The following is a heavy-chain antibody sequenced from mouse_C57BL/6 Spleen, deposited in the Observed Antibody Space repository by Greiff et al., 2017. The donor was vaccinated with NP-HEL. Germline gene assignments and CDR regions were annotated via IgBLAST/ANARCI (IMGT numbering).Heavy chain of an antibody. Sequence: EVKVVESGGGLVKPGGSLKLSCAASGFTFSDYGMHWVRQAPEKGLEWVAYISSGSSTIYYADTVKGRFTISRDNAKNTLFLQMTSLRSEDTAMYYCATSTMITPYYFDYWGQGTTLTVSS. D-gene: IGHD2-4*01. V-gene: IGHV5-17*01. CDR1: GFTFSDYG. J-gene: IGHJ2*01. CDR3: ATSTMITPYYFDY. CDR2: ISSGSSTI.